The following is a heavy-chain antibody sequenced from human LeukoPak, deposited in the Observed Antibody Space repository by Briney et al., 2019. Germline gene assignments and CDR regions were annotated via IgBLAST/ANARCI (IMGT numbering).Heavy chain of an antibody. CDR2: ISGNGVTT. CDR1: GFTFSISA. CDR3: VADGRDGYNIYFHH. V-gene: IGHV3-64D*06. J-gene: IGHJ1*01. D-gene: IGHD5-24*01. Sequence: PGGSLRLSCSASGFTFSISAMHWVRQAPGKGLQYVSVISGNGVTTSYADSVMGRFTISRDNSKNTVYLQMSSLRAEDTAVYYCVADGRDGYNIYFHHWGQGTLVTVSS.